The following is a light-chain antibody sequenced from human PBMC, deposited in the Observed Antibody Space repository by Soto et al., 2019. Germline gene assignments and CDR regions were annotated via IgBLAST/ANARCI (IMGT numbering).Light chain of an antibody. CDR2: EVS. Sequence: QSALTQPASVSGSPGQSIAISCTGTSSDIGSYHYVSWYQHHPGKAPKLIIYEVSNRPSGVSDRFSGSKSGNTASLTISGLQAEDEADYYCRSYASSSTLVFGGGTKLTVL. CDR3: RSYASSSTLV. CDR1: SSDIGSYHY. J-gene: IGLJ2*01. V-gene: IGLV2-14*01.